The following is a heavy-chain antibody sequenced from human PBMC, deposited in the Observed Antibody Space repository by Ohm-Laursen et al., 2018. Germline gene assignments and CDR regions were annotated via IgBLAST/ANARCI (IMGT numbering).Heavy chain of an antibody. D-gene: IGHD5-24*01. Sequence: TLSLTCTVSGDSIRSGNYYWSWIRQHPGKGLEWIGYIYYTGSMYHNPSLKSRVTTSVDMTKNLISLNLRSMTAADTAVYYCARGLKWLQPSDWYFDLWGRGTLVTVSS. CDR1: GDSIRSGNYY. CDR2: IYYTGSM. J-gene: IGHJ2*01. V-gene: IGHV4-31*02. CDR3: ARGLKWLQPSDWYFDL.